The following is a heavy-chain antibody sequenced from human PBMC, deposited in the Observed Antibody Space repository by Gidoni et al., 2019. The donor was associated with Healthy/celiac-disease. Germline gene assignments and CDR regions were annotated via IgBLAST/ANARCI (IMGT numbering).Heavy chain of an antibody. D-gene: IGHD4-4*01. CDR2: ISSSSSYI. Sequence: EVQLVESGGGLVKPGGSLRLACAASGFTFSSYSMNWVRQAPGKGLEWVSSISSSSSYIYYADSVKGRFTISRDNAKNSLYLQMNSLRAEDTAVYYCARDAFPYNFDYWGQGTLVTVSS. CDR3: ARDAFPYNFDY. V-gene: IGHV3-21*01. J-gene: IGHJ4*02. CDR1: GFTFSSYS.